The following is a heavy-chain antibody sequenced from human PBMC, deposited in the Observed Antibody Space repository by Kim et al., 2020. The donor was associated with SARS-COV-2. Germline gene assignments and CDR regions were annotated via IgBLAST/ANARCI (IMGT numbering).Heavy chain of an antibody. CDR1: GFTFSSYT. CDR2: ISSSRSYI. Sequence: GGSLRLSCAASGFTFSSYTMNWVRQAPGKGPEWVSSISSSRSYIYYADSVKGRFTISRDNAKNSLYLQMNSLRAEDTAVYYCASSYSSGWYYFDYWGQGT. CDR3: ASSYSSGWYYFDY. J-gene: IGHJ4*02. D-gene: IGHD6-19*01. V-gene: IGHV3-21*01.